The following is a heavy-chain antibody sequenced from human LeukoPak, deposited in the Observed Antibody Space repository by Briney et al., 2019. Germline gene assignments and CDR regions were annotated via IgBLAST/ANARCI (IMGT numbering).Heavy chain of an antibody. CDR2: IYYSGST. J-gene: IGHJ6*02. V-gene: IGHV4-59*12. CDR1: GGSISSYY. Sequence: SETLSLTCTVSGGSISSYYWSWIRQPPGKGLEWIGYIYYSGSTNYNPSLKSRVTISVDTSKNQFSLKLSSVTAADTAVYYCARDRYYDSSGYYDYGMDVWGQGTTVTVSS. D-gene: IGHD3-22*01. CDR3: ARDRYYDSSGYYDYGMDV.